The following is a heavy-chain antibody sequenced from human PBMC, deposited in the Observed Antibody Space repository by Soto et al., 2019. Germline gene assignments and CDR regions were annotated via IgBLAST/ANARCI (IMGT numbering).Heavy chain of an antibody. D-gene: IGHD2-2*01. CDR1: GGSISSGDYY. J-gene: IGHJ5*02. CDR3: ARGSPDYCSSTSCYFSNWFDP. CDR2: IYYSGST. Sequence: PSETLSLTCTVSGGSISSGDYYWSWIRQPPGKGLEWIGYIYYSGSTYYNPSLKSRVTISVDTSKNQFSLKLSSVTAADTAVYYCARGSPDYCSSTSCYFSNWFDPWGQGTLVTVSS. V-gene: IGHV4-30-4*01.